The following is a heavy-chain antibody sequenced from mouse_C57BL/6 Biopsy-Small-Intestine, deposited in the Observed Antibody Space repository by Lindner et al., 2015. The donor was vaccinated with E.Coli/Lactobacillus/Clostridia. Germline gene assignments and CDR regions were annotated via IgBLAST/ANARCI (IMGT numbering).Heavy chain of an antibody. CDR2: IYPGDGDT. D-gene: IGHD2-4*01. CDR1: GYAFSNSW. Sequence: VQLQESGPELVKPGASVKISCKASGYAFSNSWMNWVKQRPGKGLEWIGRIYPGDGDTQYNGKLKDKATLTADKSSSTAYMQLTNLTSEDSAVYFCAMYYDYGARLAYWGQGTLVTVSA. V-gene: IGHV1-82*01. J-gene: IGHJ3*01. CDR3: AMYYDYGARLAY.